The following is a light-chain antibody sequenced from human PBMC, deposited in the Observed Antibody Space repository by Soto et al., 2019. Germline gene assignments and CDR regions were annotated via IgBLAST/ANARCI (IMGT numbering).Light chain of an antibody. CDR2: ATS. V-gene: IGKV1-39*01. CDR3: ELDSGYSQA. Sequence: IRMTQSPSSLSASVGDTVTINCRASQSIVGYLNWYQQKPGKAPKFLIYATSSLQSGVPSRLSGSGSGTECRLTINSLRPGALATYYSELDSGYSQAFGPGTKVDIK. CDR1: QSIVGY. J-gene: IGKJ1*01.